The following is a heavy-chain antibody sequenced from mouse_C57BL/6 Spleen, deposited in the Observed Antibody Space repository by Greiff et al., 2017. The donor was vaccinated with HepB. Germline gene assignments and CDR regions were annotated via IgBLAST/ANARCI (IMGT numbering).Heavy chain of an antibody. CDR3: AKGYYSNYLFAY. CDR1: GYTFTSYW. V-gene: IGHV1-59*01. D-gene: IGHD2-5*01. J-gene: IGHJ3*01. Sequence: QVQLQQPGAELVRPGTSVKLSCKASGYTFTSYWMHWVKQRPGQGLEWIGVIDPSDSYTNYNQKFKGKATLTVDTSSSTAYMQRSSLTSEDSAVYYCAKGYYSNYLFAYWGQGTLVTVSA. CDR2: IDPSDSYT.